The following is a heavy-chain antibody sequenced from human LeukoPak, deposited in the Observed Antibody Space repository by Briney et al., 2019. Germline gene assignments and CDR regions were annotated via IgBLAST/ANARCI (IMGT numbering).Heavy chain of an antibody. J-gene: IGHJ4*02. V-gene: IGHV3-33*06. CDR2: IWSDGNNK. CDR3: AKERGPFTAFDY. CDR1: GFTFRSYG. Sequence: GGSVRLSCAASGFTFRSYGMHWVRQAPGKGLEWVAVIWSDGNNKFYADSVKGRFTIFRDNSRNTLDLVLTSLRPDDTAVYYCAKERGPFTAFDYWGQGALVTVSS. D-gene: IGHD3-10*01.